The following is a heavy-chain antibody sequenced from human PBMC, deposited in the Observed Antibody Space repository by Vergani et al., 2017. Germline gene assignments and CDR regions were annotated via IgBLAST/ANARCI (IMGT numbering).Heavy chain of an antibody. Sequence: EVQLVESGGGIVKPGGSLSLPWGASGFSSRNAWMNWAGGTQGKGLEWVGRIKSTFDRGTTDYAAAVKGRFTISRDDAKNTLFLQMNNLRADDAGVYYCVRTEYCTGIACNTRFDSWGQGALVTVSS. J-gene: IGHJ5*01. V-gene: IGHV3-15*05. CDR2: IKSTFDRGTT. D-gene: IGHD2-8*02. CDR1: GFSSRNAW. CDR3: VRTEYCTGIACNTRFDS.